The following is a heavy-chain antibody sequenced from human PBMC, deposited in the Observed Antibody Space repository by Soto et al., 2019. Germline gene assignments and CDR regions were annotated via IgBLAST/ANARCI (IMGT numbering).Heavy chain of an antibody. J-gene: IGHJ5*02. CDR3: ARVGWRTTVRHPPGGVDP. CDR1: GGSISSGGYY. D-gene: IGHD4-17*01. V-gene: IGHV4-31*03. Sequence: QVQLQESGPGLVKPSQTLSLTCTVSGGSISSGGYYWSWIRQHPGKGLEWIGYIYYSGSTYYNPSLKSRVTISVDTSKNQFYLKLSSVTAADTAVYYCARVGWRTTVRHPPGGVDPWGQGTLVTVSS. CDR2: IYYSGST.